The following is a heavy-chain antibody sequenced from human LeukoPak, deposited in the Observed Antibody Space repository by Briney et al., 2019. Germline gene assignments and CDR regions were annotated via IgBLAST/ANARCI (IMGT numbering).Heavy chain of an antibody. Sequence: SETLSLTCTVSGGSISSGDYYWSWIRQPPGKGLEWIGYIYYSGSTYYNPSLKSRVTISVDTSKNQFSLKLSSVTAADTALYYCARRYCSSTSCYGFDYWGQGTLVTVSS. CDR2: IYYSGST. D-gene: IGHD2-2*01. J-gene: IGHJ4*02. V-gene: IGHV4-30-4*08. CDR1: GGSISSGDYY. CDR3: ARRYCSSTSCYGFDY.